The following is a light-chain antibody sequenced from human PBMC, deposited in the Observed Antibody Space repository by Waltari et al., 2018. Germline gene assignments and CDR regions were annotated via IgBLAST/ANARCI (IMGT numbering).Light chain of an antibody. V-gene: IGKV3-20*01. CDR2: ETS. CDR1: QTVISSY. J-gene: IGKJ2*01. CDR3: QQYGSSPRYT. Sequence: EIVLTQSPGTLSLSPGERVTLSCRASQTVISSYLAWYQQKTGQAPRLLIYETSSRATGIPDRFSGSRSWTDFTLTISRLEPEDSAVYYCQQYGSSPRYTFGQGTKLEIK.